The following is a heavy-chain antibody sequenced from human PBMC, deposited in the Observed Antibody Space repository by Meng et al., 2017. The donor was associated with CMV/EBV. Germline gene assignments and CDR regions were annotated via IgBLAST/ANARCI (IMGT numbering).Heavy chain of an antibody. D-gene: IGHD1-26*01. CDR2: IYYSGST. Sequence: SETLSLTCTVSGGSLSSYYWSWIRQPPGKGRGWIGYIYYSGSTNYNPALKSRVTISVDTSKNQCSLKLSSGTAADTAVYYCERGEGHSGSYHFYFDYWGQGTLVTVSS. V-gene: IGHV4-59*01. CDR1: GGSLSSYY. J-gene: IGHJ4*02. CDR3: ERGEGHSGSYHFYFDY.